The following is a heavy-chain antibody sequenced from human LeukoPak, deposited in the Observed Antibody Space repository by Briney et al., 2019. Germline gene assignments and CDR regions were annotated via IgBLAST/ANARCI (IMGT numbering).Heavy chain of an antibody. CDR1: GFTFSSYS. J-gene: IGHJ5*02. CDR2: ISSVSNTI. CDR3: ARDGWFGDYNWFDP. V-gene: IGHV3-48*01. D-gene: IGHD3-10*01. Sequence: PGGSLRLSCAASGFTFSSYSMNWVRQAPGKGLELVSYISSVSNTIYYADSVKGQFTISRDNAKNSLYLQMNSLRAEDTAMYYCARDGWFGDYNWFDPWGQGTLVTVSS.